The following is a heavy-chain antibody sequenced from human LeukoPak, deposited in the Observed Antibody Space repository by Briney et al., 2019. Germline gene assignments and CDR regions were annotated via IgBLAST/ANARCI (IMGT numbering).Heavy chain of an antibody. D-gene: IGHD1-1*01. V-gene: IGHV3-21*01. J-gene: IGHJ4*02. Sequence: GGSLRLSCAAPGFTFKNYSMTWVRQTPGKGLEWVSSINSGGLFIYYADSVKGRFTISRNIAKNSLYLQMNSLRAEDTAVYYCARGERDYWGQGTLVTVSS. CDR2: INSGGLFI. CDR1: GFTFKNYS. CDR3: ARGERDY.